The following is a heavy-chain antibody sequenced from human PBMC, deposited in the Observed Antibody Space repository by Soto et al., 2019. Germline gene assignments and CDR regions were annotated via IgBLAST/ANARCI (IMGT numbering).Heavy chain of an antibody. D-gene: IGHD3-3*02. CDR2: MFCGVST. Sequence: SETLSLTCTVSGSSINSSGYYWGWIRQPPGKGLEWIRSMFCGVSTYYNPSLKRLITLCVDTTKNQFSLNLRSVTAADTAFYFCARQPSRHLVDFWGQGTLVTVSS. J-gene: IGHJ4*02. V-gene: IGHV4-39*01. CDR1: GSSINSSGYY. CDR3: ARQPSRHLVDF.